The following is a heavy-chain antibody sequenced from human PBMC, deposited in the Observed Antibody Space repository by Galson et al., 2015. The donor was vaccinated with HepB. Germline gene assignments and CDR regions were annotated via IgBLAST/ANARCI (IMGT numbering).Heavy chain of an antibody. V-gene: IGHV7-4-1*02. CDR1: GYTFNNYA. CDR2: INTKTGIP. Sequence: SCKASGYTFNNYAMNWVRQAPGQGLEWMGWINTKTGIPTYAQGFTGRFVFSLDTSGNTAYLQISSLKAEDTAVYYCAKDDGDHYLTYFDYWGQGTLVTVSS. D-gene: IGHD4-17*01. J-gene: IGHJ4*02. CDR3: AKDDGDHYLTYFDY.